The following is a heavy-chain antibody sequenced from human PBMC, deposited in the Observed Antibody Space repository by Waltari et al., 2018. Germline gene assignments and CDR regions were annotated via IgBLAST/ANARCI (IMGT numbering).Heavy chain of an antibody. D-gene: IGHD6-6*01. Sequence: QVQLQESGPGLVKPSQTLSLTCSVSGGSISSGSYYWSWIRQPPGKGLEWIGYISYSGSTYYNGSLKRRVSISIDRSKNLFSLKLNSVTAADTAVYYCARDPYSTSSPYDAFDIWGQGTRVAVSS. J-gene: IGHJ3*02. CDR3: ARDPYSTSSPYDAFDI. CDR2: ISYSGST. CDR1: GGSISSGSYY. V-gene: IGHV4-30-4*08.